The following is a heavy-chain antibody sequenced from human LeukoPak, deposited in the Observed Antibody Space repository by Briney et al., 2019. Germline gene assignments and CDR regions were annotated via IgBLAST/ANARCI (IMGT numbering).Heavy chain of an antibody. CDR2: IKQDGSEK. V-gene: IGHV3-7*01. Sequence: GGSLRLSCAASGFTFSNYWMSWVRQAPGKGLEWVANIKQDGSEKYYVDSVKGRFTISRDNAKNSLYLQMNSLRAEDTAVYYCARVLNDDFWSGLTHDYWGQGTLVTVSS. J-gene: IGHJ4*02. CDR3: ARVLNDDFWSGLTHDY. D-gene: IGHD3-3*01. CDR1: GFTFSNYW.